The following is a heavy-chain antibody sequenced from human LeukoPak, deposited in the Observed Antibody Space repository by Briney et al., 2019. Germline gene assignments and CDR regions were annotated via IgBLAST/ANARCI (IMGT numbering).Heavy chain of an antibody. CDR2: IKSKTDGGTT. CDR3: TTKRLGGYVCQGCVF. CDR1: GFTFSNAC. V-gene: IGHV3-15*01. J-gene: IGHJ3*01. D-gene: IGHD5-12*01. Sequence: GGSLRLSCASSGFTFSNACMSGVRQAPGKGLEWVGRIKSKTDGGTTDYAAPVKGRFTISRDDSNNTLYLQMNSLKTEDAAVYYCTTKRLGGYVCQGCVFWGQGTMVTVSS.